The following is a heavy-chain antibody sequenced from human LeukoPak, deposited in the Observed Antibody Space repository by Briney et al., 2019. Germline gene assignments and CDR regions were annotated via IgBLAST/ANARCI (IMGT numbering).Heavy chain of an antibody. CDR3: ARKIGFSSSWYYGRHYFDY. CDR1: GFTFSSYA. CDR2: ISGSGGST. D-gene: IGHD6-13*01. J-gene: IGHJ4*02. V-gene: IGHV3-23*01. Sequence: PGGSLRLSCAASGFTFSSYAMSWVRQAPGRGLEWVSDISGSGGSTYYADSVKGRFTISRDNSKNTLYLQMNSLRAEDTAVYSCARKIGFSSSWYYGRHYFDYWGQGTLVTVSS.